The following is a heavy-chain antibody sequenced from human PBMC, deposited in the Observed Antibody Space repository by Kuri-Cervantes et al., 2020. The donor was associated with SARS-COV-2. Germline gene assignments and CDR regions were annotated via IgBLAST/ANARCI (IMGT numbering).Heavy chain of an antibody. D-gene: IGHD1-1*01. J-gene: IGHJ6*02. CDR1: GFTFTSSA. V-gene: IGHV1-58*01. CDR2: IVVGSGNT. Sequence: SVKVSCKASGFTFTSSAVQWVRQARGQRLEWIGWIVVGSGNTNYAQKFQERVTITRDMSTSTAYMELSSLRSEDTAVYYCAAEGALGWNWNDLRYYGMNVWARGPS. CDR3: AAEGALGWNWNDLRYYGMNV.